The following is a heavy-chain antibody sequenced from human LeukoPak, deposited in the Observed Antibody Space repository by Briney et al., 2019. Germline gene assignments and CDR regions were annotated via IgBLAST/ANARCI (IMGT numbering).Heavy chain of an antibody. D-gene: IGHD5-18*01. CDR1: GFTFGDHA. CDR3: SRGPIQLWLHNGMDV. CDR2: IRSKTYRGTT. J-gene: IGHJ6*02. V-gene: IGHV3-49*04. Sequence: GGSLRLSCTTSGFTFGDHAMSWVRQAPGKGLEWVGFIRSKTYRGTTEYAASVKDRFTISRDDSRSIAYLRMNSLKIEDTAVYFRSRGPIQLWLHNGMDVWGQGTTVTVSS.